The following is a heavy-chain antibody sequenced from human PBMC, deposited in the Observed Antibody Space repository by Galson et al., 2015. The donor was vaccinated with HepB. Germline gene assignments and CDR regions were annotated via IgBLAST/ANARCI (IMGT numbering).Heavy chain of an antibody. V-gene: IGHV1-18*01. CDR2: MSPDNRDT. D-gene: IGHD2-15*01. CDR1: GYTFSTYS. CDR3: ARGALVGVVGGTLNNWFDP. J-gene: IGHJ5*02. Sequence: SVKVSCKASGYTFSTYSISWVRQAPGQGLEWMGWMSPDNRDTKYARKFQDRVIMTTDTFTSTAYMELRSLRSDDTAVYYCARGALVGVVGGTLNNWFDPWGQGTLVTVSS.